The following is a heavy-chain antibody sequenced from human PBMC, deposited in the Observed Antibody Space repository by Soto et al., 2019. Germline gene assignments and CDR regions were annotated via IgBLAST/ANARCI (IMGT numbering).Heavy chain of an antibody. CDR1: GGTFSSYA. CDR3: ARHPEGIAARLGYDYYYGMDV. V-gene: IGHV1-69*06. CDR2: IIPIFGTA. Sequence: QVQLVQSGAEVKKPGSSVKVSCKASGGTFSSYAISWVRQAPGQGLEWMGGIIPIFGTANYAQKFQGRVTITADKSTSTAYMELSSLRSEDTAVYYCARHPEGIAARLGYDYYYGMDVWGQGTTVTVSS. D-gene: IGHD6-6*01. J-gene: IGHJ6*02.